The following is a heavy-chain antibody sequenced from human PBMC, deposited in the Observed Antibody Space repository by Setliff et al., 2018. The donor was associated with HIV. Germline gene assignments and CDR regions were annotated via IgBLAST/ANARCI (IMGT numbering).Heavy chain of an antibody. CDR2: INHSGTT. D-gene: IGHD3-3*01. V-gene: IGHV4-34*01. Sequence: PSETLSLTCTVYGGSFSDYYWSWIRQPPGKGLEWIGEINHSGTTIYSPSLKSRVTISVDTSKNQVSLKLNSVTAADTAAYYCARGLTIFGVATPGIYSFMDVWGKGTTVTVSS. CDR1: GGSFSDYY. CDR3: ARGLTIFGVATPGIYSFMDV. J-gene: IGHJ6*03.